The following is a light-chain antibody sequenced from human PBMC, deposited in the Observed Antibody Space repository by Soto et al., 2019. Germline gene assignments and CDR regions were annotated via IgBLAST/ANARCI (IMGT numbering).Light chain of an antibody. CDR1: SSDVANYNY. J-gene: IGLJ1*01. CDR2: DVN. CDR3: CSYAGTYTRV. V-gene: IGLV2-11*01. Sequence: QLVLTQPRSVSGSPGQSVTISCTRTSSDVANYNYVSWYQQHPGKAPKLMIYDVNKRPSGVPYRFSGSKSGNTASLTISGLQAEDEADYYCCSYAGTYTRVFGTGTKVTVL.